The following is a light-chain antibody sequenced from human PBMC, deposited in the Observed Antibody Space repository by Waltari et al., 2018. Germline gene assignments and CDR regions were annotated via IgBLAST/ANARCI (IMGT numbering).Light chain of an antibody. CDR2: DVN. Sequence: QSALTQPASVSGSPGQSIALSGTGTSSDVGAYDYVSWYQQHPGKAPKLIIFDVNYRPSGVSNRFSSSKSGNTASLTISGLQPEDEADYYCSSYLSTNTEVFGGGTKVTVL. V-gene: IGLV2-14*03. J-gene: IGLJ2*01. CDR1: SSDVGAYDY. CDR3: SSYLSTNTEV.